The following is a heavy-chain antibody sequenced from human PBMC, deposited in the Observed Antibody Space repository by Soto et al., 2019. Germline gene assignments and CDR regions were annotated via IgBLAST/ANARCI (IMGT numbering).Heavy chain of an antibody. Sequence: SETLSLTCTVSGGSISSYYWSWIRQPPGKGLEWIGYIYYSGSTNYNPSLKSRVTISVDTSKNQFSLKLSSVTAADTAVYYCARARGPGSYYNDFAFDIWGQGTMVTVSS. CDR3: ARARGPGSYYNDFAFDI. V-gene: IGHV4-59*01. D-gene: IGHD3-10*01. J-gene: IGHJ3*02. CDR1: GGSISSYY. CDR2: IYYSGST.